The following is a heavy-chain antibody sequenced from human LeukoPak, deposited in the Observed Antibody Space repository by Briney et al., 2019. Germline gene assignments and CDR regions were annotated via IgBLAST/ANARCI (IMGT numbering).Heavy chain of an antibody. CDR3: ARSSGTTPLDY. V-gene: IGHV4-4*02. CDR1: GGSISSSNW. D-gene: IGHD1-1*01. CDR2: IYYSGST. J-gene: IGHJ4*02. Sequence: SGTLSLTCAVSGGSISSSNWWSWVRQPPGKGLEWIGSIYYSGSTYYNPSLKSRVTISVDTSKNQFSLKLSSVTAADTAVYYCARSSGTTPLDYWGQGTLVTVSS.